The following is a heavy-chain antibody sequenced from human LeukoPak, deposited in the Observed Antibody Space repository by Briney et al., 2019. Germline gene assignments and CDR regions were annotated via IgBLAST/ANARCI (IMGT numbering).Heavy chain of an antibody. Sequence: GGSLRLSCAASEFTFSSYGMHWVRQAPGKGLEWVAFNRYDGSNKYYADSVKGRFTISRDNSKNTLYLQMNSLRAEDTAVYYCARSVSEGDPNWFDPWGQGTLVTVSS. CDR3: ARSVSEGDPNWFDP. V-gene: IGHV3-30*02. CDR2: NRYDGSNK. CDR1: EFTFSSYG. J-gene: IGHJ5*02. D-gene: IGHD2-21*02.